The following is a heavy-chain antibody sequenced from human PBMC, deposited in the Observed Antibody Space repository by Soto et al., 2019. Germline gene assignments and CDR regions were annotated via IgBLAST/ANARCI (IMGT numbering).Heavy chain of an antibody. D-gene: IGHD3-16*01. V-gene: IGHV4-61*08. CDR1: GGSVSSAGYH. J-gene: IGHJ4*02. Sequence: QVQLQESGPGLVKPSETLSLTCTVSGGSVSSAGYHWSWIRQPPGKGLEWIGYIYYSGSTSYNPLLRRRVTISVDPSKNQFSRKLSSVISADTAVYYCAREKECVMLYYWGQGTLVTVSS. CDR3: AREKECVMLYY. CDR2: IYYSGST.